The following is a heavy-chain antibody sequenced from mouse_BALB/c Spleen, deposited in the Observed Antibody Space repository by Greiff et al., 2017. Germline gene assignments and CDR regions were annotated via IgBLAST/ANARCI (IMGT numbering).Heavy chain of an antibody. J-gene: IGHJ1*01. CDR2: ISSGGST. Sequence: EVMLVESGGGLVKPGGSLKLSCAASGFTFSSYAMSWVRQTPEKRLEWVASISSGGSTYYPDSVKGRFTISRDNARNILYLQMSSLRSEDTAMYYCARVYYYGSSYRYFDVWGAGTTVTVSS. D-gene: IGHD1-1*01. CDR1: GFTFSSYA. CDR3: ARVYYYGSSYRYFDV. V-gene: IGHV5-6-5*01.